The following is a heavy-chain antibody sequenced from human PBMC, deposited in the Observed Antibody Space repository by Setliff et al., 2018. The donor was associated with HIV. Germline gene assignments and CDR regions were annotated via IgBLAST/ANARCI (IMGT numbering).Heavy chain of an antibody. V-gene: IGHV3-73*01. CDR2: TRNKANNYAT. D-gene: IGHD3-22*01. CDR1: GFTFSDPY. CDR3: TRPQYIYDNSDSDN. Sequence: GGSPRLSCAASGFTFSDPYMDWVRQAPGKGLEWVGRTRNKANNYATAYAASVKGRFTISRDDSKNTAYLQMNSLKTEDTAIYYCTRPQYIYDNSDSDNWGQGALVTVSS. J-gene: IGHJ4*02.